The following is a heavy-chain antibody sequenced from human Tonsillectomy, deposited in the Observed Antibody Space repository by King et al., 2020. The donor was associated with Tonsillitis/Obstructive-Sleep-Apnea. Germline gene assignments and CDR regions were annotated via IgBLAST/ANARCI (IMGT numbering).Heavy chain of an antibody. D-gene: IGHD6-19*01. CDR1: GGTFSSYV. CDR3: ARAPLSVAGSKASPWDYYYYMDV. CDR2: IIPIFGTA. V-gene: IGHV1-69*01. J-gene: IGHJ6*03. Sequence: VQLVESGAEVKKPGSSVKVSCKASGGTFSSYVISWVRQAPGQGLEWMGGIIPIFGTANYAQKFQGRVTITAGESASTAYMELSSLRSEDTAVYYCARAPLSVAGSKASPWDYYYYMDVWGKGTTVTVSS.